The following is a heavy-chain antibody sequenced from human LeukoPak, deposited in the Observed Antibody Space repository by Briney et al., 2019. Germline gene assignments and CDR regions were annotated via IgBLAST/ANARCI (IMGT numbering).Heavy chain of an antibody. CDR3: AREDVVGATLLGY. CDR1: GYTFTSYY. D-gene: IGHD1-26*01. CDR2: INPSGGST. V-gene: IGHV1-46*01. J-gene: IGHJ4*02. Sequence: ASVKVSCRASGYTFTSYYMHWVRQAPGQGLEWMGIINPSGGSTSYAQKFQGRVTMTRDMSTSTVYMELSSLRSEDTAVYYCAREDVVGATLLGYWGQGTLVTVSS.